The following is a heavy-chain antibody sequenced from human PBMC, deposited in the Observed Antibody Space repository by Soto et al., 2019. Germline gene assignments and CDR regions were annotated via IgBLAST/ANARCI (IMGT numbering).Heavy chain of an antibody. Sequence: QVHVVQSGAEVKKPGSSVKVTCKAFGGTFNSFGMNWVRQAPGQGLEWMGGFIPVFGTTKYAQKFRDRVTLVADGSTSTSYMELSSLTSDDTAVYYFAIVVWGRGGYYLDSWGHGHLVTVSS. CDR3: AIVVWGRGGYYLDS. CDR1: GGTFNSFG. D-gene: IGHD7-27*01. CDR2: FIPVFGTT. V-gene: IGHV1-69*01. J-gene: IGHJ4*01.